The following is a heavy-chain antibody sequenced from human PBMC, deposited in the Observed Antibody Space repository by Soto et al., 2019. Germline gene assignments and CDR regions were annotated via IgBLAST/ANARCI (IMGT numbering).Heavy chain of an antibody. J-gene: IGHJ4*02. D-gene: IGHD6-25*01. CDR1: GFNFGNYA. Sequence: VVLVESGGGLVQPGRSLRLSCAVSGFNFGNYAMHWVRQAPGKGLEWVAAINWNSDKVAYAGSVVGRFTIFRDSAKNSLHLQMNDLTTEDTAFYYCAKDKGGTPYYIDSWGQGILVIVSS. V-gene: IGHV3-9*01. CDR2: INWNSDKV. CDR3: AKDKGGTPYYIDS.